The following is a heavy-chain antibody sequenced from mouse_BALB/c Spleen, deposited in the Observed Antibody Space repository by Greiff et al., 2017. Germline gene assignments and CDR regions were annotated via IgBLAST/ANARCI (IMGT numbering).Heavy chain of an antibody. CDR2: IDPENGDT. J-gene: IGHJ2*01. CDR3: NRILTGSDY. V-gene: IGHV14-4*02. D-gene: IGHD4-1*01. CDR1: GFNIKDYY. Sequence: EVQLKQSGAELVRSGASVKLSCTASGFNIKDYYMHWVKQRPEQGLEWIGWIDPENGDTEYAPKFQGKATMTADTSSNTAYLQLSSLTSEDTAVYYCNRILTGSDYWGQGTTLTVSS.